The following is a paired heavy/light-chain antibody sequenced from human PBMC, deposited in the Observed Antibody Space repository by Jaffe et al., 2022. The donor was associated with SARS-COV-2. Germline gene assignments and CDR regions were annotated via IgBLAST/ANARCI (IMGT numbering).Heavy chain of an antibody. Sequence: QVQLVQSGAEVKKPGSSVKVSCKASGGTFSSYTISWVRQAPGQGLEWMGRIIPILGIANYAQKFQGRVTITADKSTSTAYMELSSLRSEDTAVYYCASHQSTSWVPVSYYYYGMDVWGQGTTVTVSS. D-gene: IGHD2-2*01. CDR2: IIPILGIA. J-gene: IGHJ6*02. CDR1: GGTFSSYT. CDR3: ASHQSTSWVPVSYYYYGMDV. V-gene: IGHV1-69*02.
Light chain of an antibody. CDR1: SSDVGGYNY. V-gene: IGLV2-14*01. CDR3: SSYTSSSLV. Sequence: QSALTQPASVSGSPGQSITISCTGTSSDVGGYNYVSWYQQHPGKAPKLMIYEVSNRPSGVSNRFSGSKSGNTASLTISGLQAEDEADYYCSSYTSSSLVFGGGTKLTVL. J-gene: IGLJ3*02. CDR2: EVS.